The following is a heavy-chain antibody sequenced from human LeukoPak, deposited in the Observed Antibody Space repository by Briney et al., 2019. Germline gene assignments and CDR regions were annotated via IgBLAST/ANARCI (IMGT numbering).Heavy chain of an antibody. Sequence: TGGSLRLSCAASGFTFSSYAMSWVRQAPGEGLEWVSAISGSGGSTYYADSVKGRFTISRDNSKNTLYLQMNSLRAEDTAVYYCAKGDTAMATPDDAFDIWGQGTMVTVSS. J-gene: IGHJ3*02. CDR2: ISGSGGST. D-gene: IGHD5-18*01. CDR1: GFTFSSYA. CDR3: AKGDTAMATPDDAFDI. V-gene: IGHV3-23*01.